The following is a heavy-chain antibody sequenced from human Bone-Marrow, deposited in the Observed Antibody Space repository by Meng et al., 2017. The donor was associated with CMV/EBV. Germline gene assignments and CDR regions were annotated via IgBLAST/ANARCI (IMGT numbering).Heavy chain of an antibody. CDR2: IKSKTDGGTT. J-gene: IGHJ4*02. CDR1: GFTFSNAW. Sequence: ETLSLTCAASGFTFSNAWMSWVRQAPGKGLEWVGRIKSKTDGGTTDYAAPVKGRFTISRDDSKNTLYLQMNSLKTEDTAVYYCTTGLSSGYYYWGQGTLVTVSS. V-gene: IGHV3-15*01. CDR3: TTGLSSGYYY. D-gene: IGHD3-22*01.